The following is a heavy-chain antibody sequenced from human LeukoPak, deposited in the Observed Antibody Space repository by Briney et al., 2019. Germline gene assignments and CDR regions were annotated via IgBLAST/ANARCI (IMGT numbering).Heavy chain of an antibody. CDR3: AKDFGPGCSGWYCNPEYYYMDV. J-gene: IGHJ6*03. D-gene: IGHD6-19*01. V-gene: IGHV3-30*18. CDR2: ISYDGSNK. CDR1: GFTFSSYG. Sequence: GGSLRLSCAASGFTFSSYGMHWVRQAPGKGLEWVAVISYDGSNKYYADSVKGRFTISRDNSKNTLYLQMNSLRAEDTAVYYCAKDFGPGCSGWYCNPEYYYMDVWGKGTTVTVSS.